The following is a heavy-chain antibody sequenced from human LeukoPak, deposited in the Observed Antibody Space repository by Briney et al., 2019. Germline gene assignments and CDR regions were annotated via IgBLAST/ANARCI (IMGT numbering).Heavy chain of an antibody. CDR2: ISSSSSYI. V-gene: IGHV3-21*01. Sequence: GGSLRLSCAASGFTFSSYSMNLVRQAPGKGLEGVSSISSSSSYIYYADSVKGRFTISRDNAKNSLYLQMNSLRAEDTAVYYCARPYCSSTSCYLDAFDIWGQGTMVTVSS. D-gene: IGHD2-2*01. CDR1: GFTFSSYS. CDR3: ARPYCSSTSCYLDAFDI. J-gene: IGHJ3*02.